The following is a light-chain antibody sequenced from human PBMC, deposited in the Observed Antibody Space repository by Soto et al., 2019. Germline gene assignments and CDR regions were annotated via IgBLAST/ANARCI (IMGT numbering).Light chain of an antibody. Sequence: QSVLTQPPSVSGAPGQRVTISCTGSSSNIGAGYDVHWYQHLPGTAPILLISANTNRPSGVPDRFSGSKSGTSASLAISGLQSEDEADYYCAAWDDSLNGYVFGTGTKVTVL. V-gene: IGLV1-40*01. CDR3: AAWDDSLNGYV. CDR2: ANT. CDR1: SSNIGAGYD. J-gene: IGLJ1*01.